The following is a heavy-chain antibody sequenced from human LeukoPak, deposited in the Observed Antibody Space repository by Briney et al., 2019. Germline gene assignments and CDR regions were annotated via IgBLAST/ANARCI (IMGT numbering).Heavy chain of an antibody. CDR2: INSDGSST. D-gene: IGHD3-10*01. CDR1: GFTFSSYW. J-gene: IGHJ4*02. Sequence: GGSLRLSCAASGFTFSSYWMHWVRQAPGKGLVWVSRINSDGSSTSYADSVKGRFTISRDNAENTRYLQMNSLRAEDTAVYYCVRMVRGVYYFGYWGQGTLVTVSS. V-gene: IGHV3-74*01. CDR3: VRMVRGVYYFGY.